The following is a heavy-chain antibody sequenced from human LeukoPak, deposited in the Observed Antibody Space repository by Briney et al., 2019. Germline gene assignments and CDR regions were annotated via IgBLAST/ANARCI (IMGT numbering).Heavy chain of an antibody. Sequence: NHGESLKISCKGSGYSFTSYWISWVRQIPGKGREWMARIDPSASYTNYRLSFQGHVTISADESISTAYLQWSSLKASDTTVCYCGRYYDILTGYYGYYYYGMDVWGQGTTVTVSS. CDR3: GRYYDILTGYYGYYYYGMDV. CDR1: GYSFTSYW. V-gene: IGHV5-10-1*01. J-gene: IGHJ6*02. CDR2: IDPSASYT. D-gene: IGHD3-9*01.